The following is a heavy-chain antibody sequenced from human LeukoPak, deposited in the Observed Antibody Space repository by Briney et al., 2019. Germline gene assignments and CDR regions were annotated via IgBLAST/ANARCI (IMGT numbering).Heavy chain of an antibody. Sequence: SETLSLTCTVSGVSISSYYWSWIRQPPGKGLEWIGYIYYSGSTNYNPSLKSRVTISVDTSKNQFSLRLSSVTAADTAVYYCARHAAYYDILTENYFVYWGQGTLVTVSS. V-gene: IGHV4-59*08. J-gene: IGHJ4*02. CDR2: IYYSGST. CDR3: ARHAAYYDILTENYFVY. D-gene: IGHD3-9*01. CDR1: GVSISSYY.